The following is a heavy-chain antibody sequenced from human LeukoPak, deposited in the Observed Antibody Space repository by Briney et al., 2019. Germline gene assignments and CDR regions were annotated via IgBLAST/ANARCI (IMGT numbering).Heavy chain of an antibody. J-gene: IGHJ2*01. CDR1: GGSISSGSYY. D-gene: IGHD2-2*01. CDR2: IYTSGST. V-gene: IGHV4-61*02. Sequence: SQTLSLTCTVSGGSISSGSYYWSWLRQPAGKGLEWIGRIYTSGSTNYNPSLKSRVTISVDTSKNQFSLKLSSVTAADTAVYYCARGSACAFRWYFDLWGRGTLVTVSS. CDR3: ARGSACAFRWYFDL.